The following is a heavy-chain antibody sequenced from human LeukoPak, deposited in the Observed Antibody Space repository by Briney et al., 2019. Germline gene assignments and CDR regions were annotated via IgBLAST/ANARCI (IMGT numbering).Heavy chain of an antibody. V-gene: IGHV1-18*01. Sequence: GASVKVSCKSSSYTFTTYGISWMRQAPGQSLEWMGWISPYNSNTKYAQKLQGRVTMTTDTSTNTAYMEVRSLRSDDTAVYYCAREAPVAAGSDAFDIWGQGTMVTVSS. D-gene: IGHD6-19*01. CDR1: SYTFTTYG. CDR3: AREAPVAAGSDAFDI. CDR2: ISPYNSNT. J-gene: IGHJ3*02.